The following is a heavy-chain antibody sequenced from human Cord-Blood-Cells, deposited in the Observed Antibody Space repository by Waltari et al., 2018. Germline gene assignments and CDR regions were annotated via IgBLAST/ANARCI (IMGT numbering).Heavy chain of an antibody. Sequence: QVQLVQSGAEVKKPGSSVKVSCKASGGTFSSYAISWVRRAPGQGLEWMGGIIPIFGTANYAQKFQGRVTITADKSTSTAYMELSSLRSEDTAVYYCARGMYYDFWSGYHYFDYWGQGTLVTVSS. D-gene: IGHD3-3*01. V-gene: IGHV1-69*06. CDR2: IIPIFGTA. CDR3: ARGMYYDFWSGYHYFDY. J-gene: IGHJ4*02. CDR1: GGTFSSYA.